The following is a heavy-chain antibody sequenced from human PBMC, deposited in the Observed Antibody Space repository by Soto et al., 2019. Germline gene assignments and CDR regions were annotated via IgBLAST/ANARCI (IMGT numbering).Heavy chain of an antibody. CDR1: GFTFTRYS. Sequence: GGSLRLSCAASGFTFTRYSMNWVRQAPGKGLEWVSSISSTTKYIYYGDSMKGLFTISRDNAKNSLYLGMNSLRAEDTAVYYCARESEDLTSNFDYWGQGTLVTVSS. V-gene: IGHV3-21*06. CDR3: ARESEDLTSNFDY. J-gene: IGHJ4*02. CDR2: ISSTTKYI.